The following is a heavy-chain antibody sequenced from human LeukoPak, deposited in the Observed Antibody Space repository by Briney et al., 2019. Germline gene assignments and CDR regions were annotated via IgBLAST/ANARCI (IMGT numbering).Heavy chain of an antibody. CDR1: GGSFSGYY. CDR3: ARVRGFGMDV. V-gene: IGHV4-59*01. CDR2: IYYSGST. Sequence: SETLSLTCAVYGGSFSGYYWSWIRQPPGKGLGWIGYIYYSGSTNYNPSLKSRVTISVDTSKDQFSLKLSSVTAADTAVYYCARVRGFGMDVWGQGTTVTVSS. J-gene: IGHJ6*02.